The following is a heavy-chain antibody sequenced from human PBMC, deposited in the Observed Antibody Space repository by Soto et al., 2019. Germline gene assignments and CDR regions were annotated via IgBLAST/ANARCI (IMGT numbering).Heavy chain of an antibody. CDR2: ISGSGGST. D-gene: IGHD3-22*01. J-gene: IGHJ6*02. CDR1: GFTFSSYA. V-gene: IGHV3-23*01. CDR3: AANRGYNYYYGMDV. Sequence: EVQLLESGGGLVQPGGYLRLSCAASGFTFSSYAMSWVRQAPGKGLEWVSAISGSGGSTYYADSVKGRFTISRDNSKKTLYLQMNNLRAEDTAVYYCAANRGYNYYYGMDVWGQGTTVTVSS.